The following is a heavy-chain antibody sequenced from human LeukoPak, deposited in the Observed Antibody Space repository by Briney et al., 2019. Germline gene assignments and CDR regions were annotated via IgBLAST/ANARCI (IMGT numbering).Heavy chain of an antibody. J-gene: IGHJ4*02. D-gene: IGHD3-16*02. V-gene: IGHV1-46*01. CDR3: QVWGSYRYFDY. CDR1: GYTFTSYY. CDR2: INPSGGST. Sequence: ASVKVSCKASGYTFTSYYMHWVRQAPGQGLEWMGIINPSGGSTSYAQKFQGRVTMTRNTSISTAYMELSSLRSEDTAVYYCQVWGSYRYFDYWGQGTLVTVSS.